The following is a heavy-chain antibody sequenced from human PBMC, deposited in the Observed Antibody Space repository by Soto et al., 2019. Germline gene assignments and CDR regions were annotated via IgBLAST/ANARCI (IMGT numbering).Heavy chain of an antibody. CDR3: ATGIAAAELEDY. D-gene: IGHD6-13*01. CDR1: GYSFTSYW. V-gene: IGHV5-10-1*01. J-gene: IGHJ4*02. Sequence: PGESLNISCKGSGYSFTSYWISWVRQMPGKGLEWMGRIDPSDSYTNYSPSFQGHVTISADKSISTAYLQWSSLKASDTAMYYCATGIAAAELEDYWGQGTLVTVSS. CDR2: IDPSDSYT.